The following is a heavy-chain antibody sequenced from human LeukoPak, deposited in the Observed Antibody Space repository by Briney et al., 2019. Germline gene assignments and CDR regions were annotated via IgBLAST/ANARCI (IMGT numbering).Heavy chain of an antibody. J-gene: IGHJ4*02. Sequence: PETLSLTCTVSRGSVSSSTYYWSWVRQPPRKGLEWIASIYYTGSTYYNPSLKSRVTISLDMSKNEFFLTMTSVTAADTAVYFCTAEKNGSPHYWGQGTQVTVSS. D-gene: IGHD2-8*01. V-gene: IGHV4-39*07. CDR2: IYYTGST. CDR1: RGSVSSSTYY. CDR3: TAEKNGSPHY.